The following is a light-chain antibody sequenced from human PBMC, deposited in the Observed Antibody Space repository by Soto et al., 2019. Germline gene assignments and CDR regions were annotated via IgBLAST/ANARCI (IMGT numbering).Light chain of an antibody. V-gene: IGLV2-14*01. CDR2: EVS. J-gene: IGLJ1*01. CDR3: SSYTSSSTLGV. Sequence: LTQPASVSGSPGQSITISCTGTSSDVGGYNYVSWYQQHPGKAPKLMIYEVSNRPSGVSNRFSGSKSGNTASLTISGLQAEDEVDYYCSSYTSSSTLGVFGTGTKVTVL. CDR1: SSDVGGYNY.